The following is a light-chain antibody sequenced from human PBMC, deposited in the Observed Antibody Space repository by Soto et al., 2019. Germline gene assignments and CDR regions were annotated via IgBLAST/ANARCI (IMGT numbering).Light chain of an antibody. CDR2: EVS. J-gene: IGLJ1*01. CDR3: TSFTSSSPAYV. V-gene: IGLV2-14*01. Sequence: QSALTQPASVSGSPGQSITISCTGTSSDVGSSNYVSWYQQHPGKAPKLMIYEVSNRPXXXSNXXSGSKSGNTASLTISGXXXXXXXXYYCTSFTSSSPAYVFGTGTKLTVL. CDR1: SSDVGSSNY.